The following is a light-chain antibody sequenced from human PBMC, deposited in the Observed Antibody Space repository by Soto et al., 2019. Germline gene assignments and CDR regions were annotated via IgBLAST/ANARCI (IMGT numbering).Light chain of an antibody. CDR3: CSYAGSSTL. CDR1: SSDVGSYNL. V-gene: IGLV2-23*01. Sequence: ALTQPASVSGSPGQSITISCTGTSSDVGSYNLVSWYQQHPGKAPKLMIYEGSKRPSGVSNRFSGSKSGNTASLTISGLQAEDEADYYCCSYAGSSTLFGTGTKVTVL. J-gene: IGLJ1*01. CDR2: EGS.